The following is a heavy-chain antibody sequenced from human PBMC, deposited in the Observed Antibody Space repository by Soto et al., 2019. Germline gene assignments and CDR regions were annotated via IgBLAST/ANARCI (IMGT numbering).Heavy chain of an antibody. Sequence: EVQLVESGGGLVQPGGSLRLSCAASGFTFSSYDMHWVRQATGKGLEWVSAIGTAGDTYYPGSVKGRFTISRENAKNSLYLKMNSLRAEDTAVYYCARGDAYYYGSGSYYPKGPVDYWGQGTLVTVSS. CDR1: GFTFSSYD. CDR2: IGTAGDT. V-gene: IGHV3-13*01. J-gene: IGHJ4*02. CDR3: ARGDAYYYGSGSYYPKGPVDY. D-gene: IGHD3-10*01.